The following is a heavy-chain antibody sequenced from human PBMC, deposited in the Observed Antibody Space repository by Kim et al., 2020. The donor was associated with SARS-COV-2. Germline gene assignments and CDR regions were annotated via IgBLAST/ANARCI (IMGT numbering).Heavy chain of an antibody. CDR2: INHSGST. V-gene: IGHV4-34*01. D-gene: IGHD3-10*01. Sequence: SETLSLTCAVYGGSFSGYYWSWIRQPPGKGLEWIGEINHSGSTNYNPSLKSRVTISVDTSKNQFSLKLSSVTAADTAVYYCARGGVRGVINNWFDPWGQGTLVTVSS. CDR1: GGSFSGYY. CDR3: ARGGVRGVINNWFDP. J-gene: IGHJ5*02.